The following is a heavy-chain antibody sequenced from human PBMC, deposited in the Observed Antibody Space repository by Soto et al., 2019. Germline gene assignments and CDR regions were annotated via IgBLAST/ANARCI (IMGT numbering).Heavy chain of an antibody. Sequence: PSETLSLTCAVYGGSFSGYYWSWIRQPPGKGLEWILEINHSGSTNYNPSLKSRVTISVDTSKTQFSLKLSSVTAADTAVYYCARGRRRLNYYDSSRYFQHWGQGTLVTVSS. CDR1: GGSFSGYY. V-gene: IGHV4-34*01. CDR2: INHSGST. D-gene: IGHD3-22*01. J-gene: IGHJ1*01. CDR3: ARGRRRLNYYDSSRYFQH.